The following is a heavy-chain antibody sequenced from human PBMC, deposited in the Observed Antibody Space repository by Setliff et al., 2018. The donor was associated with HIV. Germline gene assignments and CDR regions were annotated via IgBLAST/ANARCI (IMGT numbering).Heavy chain of an antibody. D-gene: IGHD3-3*01. CDR1: GFSFSDYY. Sequence: PGGSLRLSCAASGFSFSDYYMSWIRQAPGMGLEWVSYISRGGNSIYYGAPVKGRFTISRDDSKDTVYLQMNSLKTEDTAVYYCTTDTLIFGVVINGRYFDYWGQGTLVTVSS. V-gene: IGHV3-11*01. CDR2: ISRGGNSI. J-gene: IGHJ4*02. CDR3: TTDTLIFGVVINGRYFDY.